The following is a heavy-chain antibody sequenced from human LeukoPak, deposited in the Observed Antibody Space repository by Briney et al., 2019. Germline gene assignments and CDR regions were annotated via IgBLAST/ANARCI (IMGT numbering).Heavy chain of an antibody. J-gene: IGHJ5*02. D-gene: IGHD3-10*01. CDR3: ARDPIPGGSGSYPNWFDP. CDR1: GFTFSDYY. V-gene: IGHV3-11*04. Sequence: GGSLRLSCAASGFTFSDYYMSWIRQAPGKGLEWVSYISSSGSTIYYADSVKGRFTISRDNAKNSLYLQMNSLRAEDTAVYYCARDPIPGGSGSYPNWFDPWGQGTLVTVSS. CDR2: ISSSGSTI.